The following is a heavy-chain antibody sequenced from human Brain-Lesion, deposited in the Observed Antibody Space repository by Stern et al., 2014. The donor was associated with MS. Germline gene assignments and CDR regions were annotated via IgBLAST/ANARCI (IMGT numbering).Heavy chain of an antibody. Sequence: VQLVESGAEVKKPGASVKVSCKVSGYTLTEFSMHWVRQAPRKGLEGMGGFDPEDGETIYAQKCQCRVTMTEDTSTDTAYMELSSLRSEDTAVYYCATLSPGAGGNYYRHFDYWGQGTLVTVSS. CDR3: ATLSPGAGGNYYRHFDY. V-gene: IGHV1-24*01. J-gene: IGHJ4*02. CDR2: FDPEDGET. CDR1: GYTLTEFS. D-gene: IGHD1-26*01.